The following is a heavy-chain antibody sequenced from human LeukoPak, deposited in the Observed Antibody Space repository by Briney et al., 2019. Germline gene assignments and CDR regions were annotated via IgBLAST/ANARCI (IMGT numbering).Heavy chain of an antibody. CDR3: ARENFYGEEDWFDS. CDR1: GFTFSSYW. D-gene: IGHD4-17*01. Sequence: GGSLRLSCAASGFTFSSYWMSWVRQAPGKGLEWVANIKQDGSEKYYVDSVKGRFTISRDNAKNSLYLQMNSLRAEDTAVYYCARENFYGEEDWFDSWGQGTLVTVSS. J-gene: IGHJ5*01. V-gene: IGHV3-7*01. CDR2: IKQDGSEK.